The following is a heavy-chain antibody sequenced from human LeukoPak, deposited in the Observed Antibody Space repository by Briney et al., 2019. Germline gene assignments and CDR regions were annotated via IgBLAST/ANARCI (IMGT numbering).Heavy chain of an antibody. Sequence: GGSLRLSCAASGFTVSSNYMSWVRQAPGKGLEWVSSISSSSSYIYYADSVKGRFTISRDNAKNSLYLQMNSLRAEDTAVYYCARDQYSYGHFDYWGQGTLVTVSS. CDR3: ARDQYSYGHFDY. CDR2: ISSSSSYI. J-gene: IGHJ4*02. V-gene: IGHV3-21*01. D-gene: IGHD5-18*01. CDR1: GFTVSSNY.